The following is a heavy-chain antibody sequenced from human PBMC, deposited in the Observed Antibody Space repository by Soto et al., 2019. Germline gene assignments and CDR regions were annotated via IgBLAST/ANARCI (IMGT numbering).Heavy chain of an antibody. V-gene: IGHV1-18*04. CDR3: AREGILGLFDAYDL. D-gene: IGHD3-3*01. CDR2: ISTHNGNT. CDR1: VFTSSG. J-gene: IGHJ3*01. Sequence: QDQLVQSGAEVKKPGASVKVSCKASVFTSSGISWLRQAPGQRLEWMGWISTHNGNTIYAQKFQGRVIMTMDTSTTTVYMELRSMRPDATAVYLCAREGILGLFDAYDLWGQGTMVTVSS.